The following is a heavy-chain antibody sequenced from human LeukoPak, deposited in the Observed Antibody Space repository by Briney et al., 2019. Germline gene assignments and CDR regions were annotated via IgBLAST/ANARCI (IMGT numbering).Heavy chain of an antibody. CDR3: AREDPAKYYYDSSGPFDY. D-gene: IGHD3-22*01. CDR2: ISSSSSYI. Sequence: GGSLRLSYAASGFTFSSYSMNWVRQAPGKGLEWVSSISSSSSYIYYADSVKGRFTISRDNAKNSLYLQMNSLRAEDTAVYYCAREDPAKYYYDSSGPFDYWGQGTLVTVSS. J-gene: IGHJ4*02. CDR1: GFTFSSYS. V-gene: IGHV3-21*01.